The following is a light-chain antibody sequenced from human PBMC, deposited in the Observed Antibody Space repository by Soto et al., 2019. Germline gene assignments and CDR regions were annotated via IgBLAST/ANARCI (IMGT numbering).Light chain of an antibody. CDR3: QQRSNWPPGLT. V-gene: IGKV3-11*01. CDR1: QSVSNS. Sequence: EIVLTQSPATLSLSPGERATLSCRASQSVSNSLAWYQQKPGQAPRLLIYDVSNRATGIPARFSGSGSGTDFTLTISSLEPEDFGVYYCQQRSNWPPGLTFGGGTKGEIK. J-gene: IGKJ4*01. CDR2: DVS.